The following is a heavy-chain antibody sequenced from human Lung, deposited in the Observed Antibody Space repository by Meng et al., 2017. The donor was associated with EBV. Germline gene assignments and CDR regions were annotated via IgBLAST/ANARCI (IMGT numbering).Heavy chain of an antibody. Sequence: VQLEQSGPGLVKTSXXLXLTXDISGDSVSSNSAAWNWIRQSPLRGLEWLGRTYYMSKWYNDYAVSVKSRISINPDTSKNQFSLQLNSVTPEDTAVYYCARATSGFDSWGQGTLVTVS. D-gene: IGHD2-2*01. V-gene: IGHV6-1*01. CDR3: ARATSGFDS. J-gene: IGHJ4*02. CDR2: TYYMSKWYN. CDR1: GDSVSSNSAA.